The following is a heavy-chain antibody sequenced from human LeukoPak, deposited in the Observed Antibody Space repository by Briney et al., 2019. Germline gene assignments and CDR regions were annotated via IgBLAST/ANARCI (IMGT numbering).Heavy chain of an antibody. D-gene: IGHD3-3*01. CDR1: GFTFSDDY. J-gene: IGHJ5*02. CDR3: ARDIFRFLEWSDSNWFDP. CDR2: ISSSGGTI. V-gene: IGHV3-11*01. Sequence: GGSLRLSCAASGFTFSDDYVSWIRQAPGKGLEWVSYISSSGGTIYYADSVKGRFTISTDNVKSSLYLQMNSLRAEDTAVYYCARDIFRFLEWSDSNWFDPWGQGTLVTVSS.